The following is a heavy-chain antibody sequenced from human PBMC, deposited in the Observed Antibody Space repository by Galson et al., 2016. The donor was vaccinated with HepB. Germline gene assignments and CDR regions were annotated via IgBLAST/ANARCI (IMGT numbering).Heavy chain of an antibody. CDR3: ARDTETDFDY. CDR2: INPANGNT. CDR1: GYSFTTYS. D-gene: IGHD2-21*02. Sequence: SCKASGYSFTTYSMHWVRQAPGQRLEWMGWINPANGNTEYSPKFQGRVTFTRDTSASTADMELNSLRSEDTAVYYCARDTETDFDYWGQGTLVTVSS. V-gene: IGHV1-3*01. J-gene: IGHJ4*02.